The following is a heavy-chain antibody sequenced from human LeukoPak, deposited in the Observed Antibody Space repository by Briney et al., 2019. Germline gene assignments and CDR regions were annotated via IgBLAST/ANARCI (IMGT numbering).Heavy chain of an antibody. D-gene: IGHD3-22*01. CDR2: IYYSGST. CDR3: ARYYYDSSGPKAAYYFDY. V-gene: IGHV4-59*01. Sequence: SETLSLTCTVSGGSISSYYWSWIRQPPGKGLEWIGYIYYSGSTNYNPSLKNRVTISVDTSNNQFPLKLSSVTAADTAVYYCARYYYDSSGPKAAYYFDYWGQGTLVTVSS. CDR1: GGSISSYY. J-gene: IGHJ4*02.